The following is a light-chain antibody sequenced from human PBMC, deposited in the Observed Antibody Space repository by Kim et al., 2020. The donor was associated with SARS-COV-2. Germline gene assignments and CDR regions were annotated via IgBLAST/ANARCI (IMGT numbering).Light chain of an antibody. CDR1: KLGDKY. CDR3: QAWDSSTHNYV. J-gene: IGLJ1*01. Sequence: SYELTQPPSVSVSPGQTASITCSGYKLGDKYVSWYQQKPGQSPVLVIYQDNQRPSGIPERFSGSNSGNTATLTISGTPAMVEADYYCQAWDSSTHNYVFG. V-gene: IGLV3-1*01. CDR2: QDN.